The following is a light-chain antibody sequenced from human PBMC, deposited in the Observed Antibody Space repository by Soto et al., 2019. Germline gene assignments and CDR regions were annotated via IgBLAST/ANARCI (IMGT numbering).Light chain of an antibody. CDR1: SSDVDTYNY. CDR3: SSYTSSNPLGV. J-gene: IGLJ2*01. CDR2: DVS. V-gene: IGLV2-14*01. Sequence: QSALTQPASVSGSPGQSITISCTGTSSDVDTYNYVSWYQQYPGKAPKLMIHDVSNRPSGVSNRFSGSKSGNTASLTISGLQAEDEADYYCSSYTSSNPLGVFGTGTKLTVL.